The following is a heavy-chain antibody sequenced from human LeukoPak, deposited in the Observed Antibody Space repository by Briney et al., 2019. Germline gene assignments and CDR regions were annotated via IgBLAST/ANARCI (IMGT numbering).Heavy chain of an antibody. D-gene: IGHD3-10*01. V-gene: IGHV3-30-3*01. CDR1: GFTFSSYA. Sequence: GGSLRLSCAASGFTFSSYAMHWVRQAPGKGLEWVAVISYDGSNKYYADSVKGRFTISRDNSKNTLYLQMNSLRAEDTAVYYCARTPPPFGEFPYYFDYWGQGTLVTVSS. CDR2: ISYDGSNK. CDR3: ARTPPPFGEFPYYFDY. J-gene: IGHJ4*02.